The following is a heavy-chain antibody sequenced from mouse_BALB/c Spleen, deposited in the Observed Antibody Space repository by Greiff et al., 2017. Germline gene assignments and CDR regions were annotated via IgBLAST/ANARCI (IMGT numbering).Heavy chain of an antibody. J-gene: IGHJ1*01. D-gene: IGHD1-1*01. CDR1: GFSLTSYG. V-gene: IGHV2-2*02. CDR3: ARKGDYTGWYFDV. CDR2: IWSGGST. Sequence: VMLVESGPGLVQPSQSLSITCTVSGFSLTSYGVHWVRQSPGKGLEWLGVIWSGGSTDYNAAFISRLSISKDNSKSQVFFKMNSLQANNTAIYYCARKGDYTGWYFDVWGAGTTVTVSS.